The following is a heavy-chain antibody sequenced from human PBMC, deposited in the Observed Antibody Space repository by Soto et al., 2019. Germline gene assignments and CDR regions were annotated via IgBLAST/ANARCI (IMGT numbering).Heavy chain of an antibody. CDR2: ISYVGRDI. CDR3: VQDRYYDSSGYYPSY. J-gene: IGHJ4*02. V-gene: IGHV3-30*18. Sequence: QVQLVESGGGVVQPGRSLRLSCAASGFIFSTYGMHWVRQAPGKGLEGVAVISYVGRDILYADSVKGRFTISRADSKNTLYLPMNSLRADDTAMYYCVQDRYYDSSGYYPSYWGQGTLVTVSS. D-gene: IGHD3-22*01. CDR1: GFIFSTYG.